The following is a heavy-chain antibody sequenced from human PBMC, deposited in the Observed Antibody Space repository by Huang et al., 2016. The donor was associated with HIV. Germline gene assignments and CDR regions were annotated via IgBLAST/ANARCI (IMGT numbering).Heavy chain of an antibody. D-gene: IGHD6-19*01. J-gene: IGHJ4*02. CDR3: VRNAGWYRLDY. CDR1: GFTFNIYY. CDR2: INKEGSES. V-gene: IGHV3-7*01. Sequence: EVQLVESGGALVQPGGSLRLSCAASGFTFNIYYITWVRQAPGKGRGWVANINKEGSESAYSDSVRGRFTISRDNAKNSLDLQMNSLRADDTAVYYCVRNAGWYRLDYWGQGTLVTVSS.